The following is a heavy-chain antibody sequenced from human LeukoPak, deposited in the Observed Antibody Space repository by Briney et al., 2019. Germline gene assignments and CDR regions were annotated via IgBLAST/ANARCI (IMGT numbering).Heavy chain of an antibody. V-gene: IGHV1-2*02. CDR1: GYTFTDYY. D-gene: IGHD2-2*01. CDR2: INPNSGGR. Sequence: ASVKVSCKASGYTFTDYYIHWVRQAPGQGLEWMGWINPNSGGRSYAQKFQGRVTMTRDTSISTTYLDLNRLRSDDTAVYYCARGGGGCSSASCSWTDYFYYMDVWGTGTTVTVSS. J-gene: IGHJ6*03. CDR3: ARGGGGCSSASCSWTDYFYYMDV.